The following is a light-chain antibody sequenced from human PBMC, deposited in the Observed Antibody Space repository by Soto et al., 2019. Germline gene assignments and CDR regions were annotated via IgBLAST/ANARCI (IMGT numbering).Light chain of an antibody. Sequence: QSVLTQPASVSGSPGQSITISCTGTSSDVGGYNYVSWYQQHLGKAPKLMIYDVSNRPSGVSNRFSGSKSGNTASLTISGLQAEDEADYYCSSYTSSSTLFYVFGTGTKVTVL. J-gene: IGLJ1*01. CDR1: SSDVGGYNY. CDR3: SSYTSSSTLFYV. V-gene: IGLV2-14*01. CDR2: DVS.